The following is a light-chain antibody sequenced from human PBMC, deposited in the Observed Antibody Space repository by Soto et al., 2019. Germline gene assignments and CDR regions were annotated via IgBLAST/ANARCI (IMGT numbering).Light chain of an antibody. V-gene: IGKV1-39*01. CDR1: QNIDSY. CDR3: QQSYTTPYT. CDR2: AAS. Sequence: DIQMTQAPSSLSVSRGDRVTITCRASQNIDSYLNWYQQKPGKAPKLLIYAASSLQSGVPSGFSGSGSVTDFTLTISSLQHEDFATYYCQQSYTTPYTGGQRTKLEI. J-gene: IGKJ2*01.